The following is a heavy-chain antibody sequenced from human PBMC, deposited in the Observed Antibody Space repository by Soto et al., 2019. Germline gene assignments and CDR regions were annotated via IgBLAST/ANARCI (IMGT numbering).Heavy chain of an antibody. Sequence: SETLSLTCTVSGGSISSYYWSWIRQPPGKGLEWIGYIYYSGSTNYNPSLKSRVTISVDTSKNQFSLKLSSVTAADTAVYYCARVEMATPYYFDYWGQGTLVTVSS. CDR1: GGSISSYY. CDR3: ARVEMATPYYFDY. J-gene: IGHJ4*02. CDR2: IYYSGST. D-gene: IGHD5-12*01. V-gene: IGHV4-59*01.